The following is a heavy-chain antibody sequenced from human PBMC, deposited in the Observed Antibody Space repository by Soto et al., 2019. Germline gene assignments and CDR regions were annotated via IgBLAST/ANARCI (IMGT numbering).Heavy chain of an antibody. J-gene: IGHJ6*02. CDR1: VFSLITSGVG. Sequence: QITLKESGPTLVKPTQPLTLTCTLSVFSLITSGVGVGWIRPPLGKALEWLALIYWDDDQRYSPSLTIRLTITQDTSINQVVLTMTNMDPVDTATYYCAHSFSYYYGIDVWGQGTTVTFAS. CDR3: AHSFSYYYGIDV. V-gene: IGHV2-5*02. CDR2: IYWDDDQ.